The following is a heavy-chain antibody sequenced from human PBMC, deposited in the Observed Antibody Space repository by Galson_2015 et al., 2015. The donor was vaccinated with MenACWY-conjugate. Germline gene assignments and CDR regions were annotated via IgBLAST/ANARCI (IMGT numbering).Heavy chain of an antibody. J-gene: IGHJ5*02. D-gene: IGHD7-27*01. Sequence: SVKVSCTASGYTFTSYAMHWVRQAPGQRLEWMGWINAGNGNTKYSQKFQGRVTITRDTSASTAYMELSSLRSEDTAVYDCARVGMGFNWVDPWGQGTLVTVSS. V-gene: IGHV1-3*01. CDR2: INAGNGNT. CDR3: ARVGMGFNWVDP. CDR1: GYTFTSYA.